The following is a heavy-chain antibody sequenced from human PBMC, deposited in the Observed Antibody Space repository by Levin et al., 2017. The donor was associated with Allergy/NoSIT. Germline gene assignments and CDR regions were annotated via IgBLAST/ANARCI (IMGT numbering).Heavy chain of an antibody. CDR2: ISGSGGST. CDR1: GFTFSSYA. J-gene: IGHJ4*02. V-gene: IGHV3-23*01. Sequence: GESLKISCAASGFTFSSYAMSWVRQAPGKGLEWVSAISGSGGSTYYADSVKGRFTISRDNSKNTLYLQMNSLRAEDTAVYYCAKNGDVGDYREEEFDYWGQGTLVTVSS. D-gene: IGHD4-17*01. CDR3: AKNGDVGDYREEEFDY.